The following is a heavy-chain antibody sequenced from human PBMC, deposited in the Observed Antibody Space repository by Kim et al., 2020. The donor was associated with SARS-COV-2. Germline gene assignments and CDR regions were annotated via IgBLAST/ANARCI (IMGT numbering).Heavy chain of an antibody. CDR1: GYTFTSYY. V-gene: IGHV1-46*01. Sequence: ASVKVSCKASGYTFTSYYMHWVRQAPGQGLEWMGIINPSGGSTSYAQKFQGRVTMTRDTSTSTVYMELSSLRSEDTAVYYCARVEVSMVRGAYYGMDVWGQGTTVTVSS. J-gene: IGHJ6*02. CDR3: ARVEVSMVRGAYYGMDV. CDR2: INPSGGST. D-gene: IGHD3-10*01.